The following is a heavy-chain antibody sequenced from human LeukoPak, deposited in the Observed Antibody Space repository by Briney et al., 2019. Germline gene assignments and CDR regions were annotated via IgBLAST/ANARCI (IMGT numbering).Heavy chain of an antibody. D-gene: IGHD2-2*01. CDR1: GFTFSSYA. Sequence: GGSLRLSCAASGFTFSSYAMGWVRQAPGKGLEWVSVTSGSGESTFYADSVKGRFTISRDNFKNTLSLQMNSLRADDTAVYYCAKERSGVVAAASNSWGQGTLVTVSS. CDR3: AKERSGVVAAASNS. CDR2: TSGSGEST. J-gene: IGHJ5*02. V-gene: IGHV3-23*01.